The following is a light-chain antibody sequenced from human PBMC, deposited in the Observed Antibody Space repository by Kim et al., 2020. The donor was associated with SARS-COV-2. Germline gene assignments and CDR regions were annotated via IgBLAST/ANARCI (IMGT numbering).Light chain of an antibody. CDR2: AAS. V-gene: IGKV1-39*01. Sequence: ASVGDRVTITCRASQSISTNLNWYQQKSGKAPKLLIYAASSLQGGVPSRFSGSGSGTDFTLTISSLQPEDSATYYCQQSNSTPLTFGAGTRVEIK. CDR3: QQSNSTPLT. CDR1: QSISTN. J-gene: IGKJ4*01.